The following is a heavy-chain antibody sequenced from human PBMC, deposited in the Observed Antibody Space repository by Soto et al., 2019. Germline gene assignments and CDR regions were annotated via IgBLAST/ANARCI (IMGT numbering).Heavy chain of an antibody. J-gene: IGHJ6*03. CDR2: ISSSGSTI. Sequence: GGSLRLSCAASGFTFSDYYMSWIRQAPGKGLEWVSYISSSGSTIYYADSVKGRFTISRDNAKNSLYLQMNSLRAEDTAVYHCARAFSRFYYYYMDVWGKGTTVTVSS. V-gene: IGHV3-11*01. CDR3: ARAFSRFYYYYMDV. D-gene: IGHD3-3*01. CDR1: GFTFSDYY.